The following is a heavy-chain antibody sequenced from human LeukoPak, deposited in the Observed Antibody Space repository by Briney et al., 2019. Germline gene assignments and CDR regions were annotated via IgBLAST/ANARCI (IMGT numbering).Heavy chain of an antibody. V-gene: IGHV3-23*01. Sequence: GGSLRLSCAASGFTFSSYSMNWVRQAPGKGLEWVSAISGSGGSTYYADSVKGRFTISRDNSKNTLYLQMNSLRAEDTAVYYCAKARSGSKIHYFDYWGQGTLVTVSS. D-gene: IGHD3-22*01. CDR1: GFTFSSYS. J-gene: IGHJ4*02. CDR3: AKARSGSKIHYFDY. CDR2: ISGSGGST.